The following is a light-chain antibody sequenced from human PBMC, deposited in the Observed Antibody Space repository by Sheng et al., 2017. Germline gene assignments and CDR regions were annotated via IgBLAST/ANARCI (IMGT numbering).Light chain of an antibody. J-gene: IGKJ3*01. CDR3: QQSFSTPFT. Sequence: IRMTQSPSSLSASPGDRVTVICRASQRIGSYLNWYQQKPGKAPRLLIYSTSTLPSGVPPRFSGSGSGTDFNLTVTSLLPEDFATYYCQQSFSTPFTFGPGTKVDI. CDR2: STS. CDR1: QRIGSY. V-gene: IGKV1-39*01.